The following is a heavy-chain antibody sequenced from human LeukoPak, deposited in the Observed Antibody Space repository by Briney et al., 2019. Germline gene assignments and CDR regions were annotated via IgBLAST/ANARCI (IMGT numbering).Heavy chain of an antibody. D-gene: IGHD3-22*01. Sequence: GASXKVSCKASGYTFTGYYMHWVRQAPGQGLEWMGWINPNSGGTNYAQKFQGRVTMTRDTSISTAYMELSRLRSDDTAVYYCAAWDSSGYYYANPWGQGTLVTVSS. J-gene: IGHJ5*02. CDR3: AAWDSSGYYYANP. CDR2: INPNSGGT. V-gene: IGHV1-2*02. CDR1: GYTFTGYY.